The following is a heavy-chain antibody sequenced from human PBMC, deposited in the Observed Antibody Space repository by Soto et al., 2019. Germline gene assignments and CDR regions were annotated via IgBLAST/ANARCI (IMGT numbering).Heavy chain of an antibody. CDR3: ARVRATVTTYYFDY. CDR2: IYHSGST. D-gene: IGHD4-17*01. V-gene: IGHV4-38-2*01. J-gene: IGHJ4*02. Sequence: SETLSLTCAVSGYSISSGYYWGWIRQPPGKGLEGIGSIYHSGSTYYNPSLNSRVTISVDTSKNQFSLKLSSVTAADTAVYYCARVRATVTTYYFDYWGKGTLVTVSS. CDR1: GYSISSGYY.